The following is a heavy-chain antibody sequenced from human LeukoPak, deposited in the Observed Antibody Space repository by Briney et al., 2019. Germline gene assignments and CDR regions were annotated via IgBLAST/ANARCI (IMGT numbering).Heavy chain of an antibody. CDR2: IYNSGAKI. J-gene: IGHJ4*02. D-gene: IGHD6-19*01. Sequence: GGSLRLSCAVSGLTFSTYSMTWVRQGPGKGLEWVSSIYNSGAKIFYADSVKGRFTISRDNSKNMLYLQMNSLRVEDTAVYYCAKDVAPDSGWDLDYWGQGTLVTVSS. V-gene: IGHV3-23*01. CDR3: AKDVAPDSGWDLDY. CDR1: GLTFSTYS.